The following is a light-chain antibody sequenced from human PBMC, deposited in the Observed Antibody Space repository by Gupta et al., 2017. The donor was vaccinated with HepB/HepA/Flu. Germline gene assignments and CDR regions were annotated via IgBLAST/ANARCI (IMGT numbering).Light chain of an antibody. CDR1: TSNIGSKT. CDR2: SNH. Sequence: QSVLIQPPSASGTPGQTVTISCSGSTSNIGSKTVNWYQLLPGMAPRLLVYSNHQRPSGVPDRFLGSKSGTSASLAITGLQSEDEADYDGAAWDDSLNGVVFGGGTRLTVL. V-gene: IGLV1-44*01. J-gene: IGLJ2*01. CDR3: AAWDDSLNGVV.